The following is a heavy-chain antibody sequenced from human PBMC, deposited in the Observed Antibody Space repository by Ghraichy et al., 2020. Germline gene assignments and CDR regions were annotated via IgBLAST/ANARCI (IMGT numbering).Heavy chain of an antibody. CDR1: GFTFSSSG. CDR3: AKNPRDSSGWSYFDY. Sequence: GGSLRLSCAASGFTFSSSGMHWVRQAPGKGLEWVAFIRYDGSNKYYADSVKGRFTISRDNSKSTLYLQTSSLRAEDTAVYYCAKNPRDSSGWSYFDYWGQGTLVTVSS. V-gene: IGHV3-30*02. J-gene: IGHJ4*02. D-gene: IGHD6-19*01. CDR2: IRYDGSNK.